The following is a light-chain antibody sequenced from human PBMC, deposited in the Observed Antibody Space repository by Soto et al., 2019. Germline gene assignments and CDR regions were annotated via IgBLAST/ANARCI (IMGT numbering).Light chain of an antibody. V-gene: IGKV1-6*01. CDR1: QGIGND. CDR3: LQDYIYPWT. Sequence: IQMTQSPSTLSASVGDRVTITCRASQGIGNDLGWYQQKRGKAPRLLIYAASILQSGVPSRFSGSGSGTDFTLTISSLQPEDFATYYCLQDYIYPWTFGQGTTVDIK. J-gene: IGKJ1*01. CDR2: AAS.